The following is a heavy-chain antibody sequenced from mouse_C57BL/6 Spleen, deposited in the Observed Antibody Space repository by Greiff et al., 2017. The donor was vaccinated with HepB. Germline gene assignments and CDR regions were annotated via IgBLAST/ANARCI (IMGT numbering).Heavy chain of an antibody. J-gene: IGHJ2*01. CDR2: ISYDGSN. D-gene: IGHD2-3*01. V-gene: IGHV3-6*01. Sequence: DVQLQESGPGLVKPSQSLSLTCSVTGYSITSGYYWNWIRQFPGNKLEWMGYISYDGSNNYNPSLKNRISLTRDTSKNQFFLQLNSVTTEDTATYYCARGGDDGYFDFWGQGTTLTVSS. CDR1: GYSITSGYY. CDR3: ARGGDDGYFDF.